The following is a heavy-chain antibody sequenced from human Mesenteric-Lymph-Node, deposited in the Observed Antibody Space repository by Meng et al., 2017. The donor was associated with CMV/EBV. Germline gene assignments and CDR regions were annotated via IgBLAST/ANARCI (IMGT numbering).Heavy chain of an antibody. V-gene: IGHV4-39*01. CDR3: GRHPPYKPFDF. J-gene: IGHJ4*02. CDR1: VASSGCGSYH. Sequence: TCSVASSGCGSYHWAWIRQPPGKGLEWIGDVYHIGSAIYNPSLKSRVTISLDTSKNQFSLRLSSVTAADTAVYYCGRHPPYKPFDFWSQGTLVTVSS. D-gene: IGHD1-14*01. CDR2: VYHIGSA.